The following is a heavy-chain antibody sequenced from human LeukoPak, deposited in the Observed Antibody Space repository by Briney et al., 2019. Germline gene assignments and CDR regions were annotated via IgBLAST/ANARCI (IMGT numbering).Heavy chain of an antibody. CDR1: GYTFTGYY. V-gene: IGHV1-2*06. CDR2: INSNSGGT. CDR3: ARVPSIAAAPYYMDV. J-gene: IGHJ6*03. Sequence: GASVKVSCKASGYTFTGYYMHWVRQAPGQGLEWMGRINSNSGGTNYAQKFQGRVTMTRDTSISTAYMELSRLRSDDTAVYYCARVPSIAAAPYYMDVWGKGTTVTVSS. D-gene: IGHD6-13*01.